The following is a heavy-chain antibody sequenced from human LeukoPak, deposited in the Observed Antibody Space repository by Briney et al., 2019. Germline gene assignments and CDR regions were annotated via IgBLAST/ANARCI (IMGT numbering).Heavy chain of an antibody. J-gene: IGHJ4*02. V-gene: IGHV1-18*01. CDR2: ISTYNGHT. CDR1: GYTFINYG. Sequence: GASVKVSCKASGYTFINYGISWVRQAPGQGLEWMGWISTYNGHTKYAQKLQGRVTITADKSTSTAYMELSSLRSEDTAVYYCARETIYYYDSSGYSDYWGQGTLVTVSS. D-gene: IGHD3-22*01. CDR3: ARETIYYYDSSGYSDY.